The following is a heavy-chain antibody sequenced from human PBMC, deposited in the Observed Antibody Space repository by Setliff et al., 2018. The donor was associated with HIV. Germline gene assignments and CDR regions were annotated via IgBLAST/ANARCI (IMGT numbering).Heavy chain of an antibody. V-gene: IGHV3-7*01. CDR2: IKQDGSEK. CDR3: ARAPKYTSTWGVRTDNWFDP. J-gene: IGHJ5*02. D-gene: IGHD6-13*01. Sequence: GGSLRLSCAASGFTFSSYWMSWVRQAPGKGLEWVANIKQDGSEKYYVDSVKGRFTISRDNAKNSLYLQMNSLRAEDTAVYYCARAPKYTSTWGVRTDNWFDPWGQGTLVTAPQ. CDR1: GFTFSSYW.